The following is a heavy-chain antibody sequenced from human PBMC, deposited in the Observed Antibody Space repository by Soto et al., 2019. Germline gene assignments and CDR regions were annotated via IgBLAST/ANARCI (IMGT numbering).Heavy chain of an antibody. CDR2: MDPSDSYT. CDR1: GYSFTSYW. J-gene: IGHJ6*01. CDR3: ARRGSRCSSTSCYTGYYYYGMDV. V-gene: IGHV5-10-1*01. D-gene: IGHD2-2*02. Sequence: PGESLKISCKGSGYSFTSYWISWVRQMPGKGLEWMGRMDPSDSYTNYSPSFQCHVTISADKSISTAYLQWSSLKASDTAMYYCARRGSRCSSTSCYTGYYYYGMDVLGQGTTVTVSS.